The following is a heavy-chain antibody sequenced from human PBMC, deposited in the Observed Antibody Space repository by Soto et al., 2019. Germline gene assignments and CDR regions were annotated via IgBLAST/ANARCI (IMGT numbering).Heavy chain of an antibody. V-gene: IGHV1-24*01. CDR1: GYTLTELS. CDR2: FDPEDGET. CDR3: ATGHLYRDAFDI. Sequence: RASVKVSCKVSGYTLTELSMHWVRQAPGKGLEWMGGFDPEDGETIYAQKFQGRVTMTEDTSTDTAYMELSSLRSEDTAVYYCATGHLYRDAFDIWGQGTMVTVSS. J-gene: IGHJ3*02.